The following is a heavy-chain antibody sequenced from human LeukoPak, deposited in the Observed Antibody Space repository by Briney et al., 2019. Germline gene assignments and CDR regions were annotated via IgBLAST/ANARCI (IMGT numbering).Heavy chain of an antibody. J-gene: IGHJ6*03. Sequence: GASVKVSCKASGYTFTGYYMHWVRQAPGQGLEWMGWINPNSGGTNYAQKFQGRVTMTRDTSISTAYMELSRLRSDDTAVYYCARVNLGYSSSYNYYYYYYMDVWCKGTTVTVSS. D-gene: IGHD6-13*01. V-gene: IGHV1-2*02. CDR3: ARVNLGYSSSYNYYYYYYMDV. CDR1: GYTFTGYY. CDR2: INPNSGGT.